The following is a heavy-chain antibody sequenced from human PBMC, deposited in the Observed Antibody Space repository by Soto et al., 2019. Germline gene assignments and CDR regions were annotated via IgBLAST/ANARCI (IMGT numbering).Heavy chain of an antibody. J-gene: IGHJ6*02. Sequence: SETLSLTCAVYGRSFSGYYWSWIRQPPGKGLEWIGEINHSGSTNYDPSLKSRVTISVDTSKNQFSLKLSSVTAADTAVYYCARASGSSWYNYYYGMDVWGQGTTVT. D-gene: IGHD6-13*01. CDR1: GRSFSGYY. CDR2: INHSGST. CDR3: ARASGSSWYNYYYGMDV. V-gene: IGHV4-34*01.